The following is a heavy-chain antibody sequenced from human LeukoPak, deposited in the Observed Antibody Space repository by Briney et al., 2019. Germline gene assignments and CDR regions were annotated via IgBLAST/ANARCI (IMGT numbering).Heavy chain of an antibody. V-gene: IGHV3-23*01. J-gene: IGHJ4*02. CDR2: ISGSGGST. CDR3: AKARQPYSSSSGFDY. Sequence: PGGSLRLSCAASGFTFSSYAMSWVRQAPGKGLEWVSAISGSGGSTHYADSVKGRFTISRDNSKNTLYLQMNSLRAKDTAVYYCAKARQPYSSSSGFDYWGQGTLVTVSS. CDR1: GFTFSSYA. D-gene: IGHD6-6*01.